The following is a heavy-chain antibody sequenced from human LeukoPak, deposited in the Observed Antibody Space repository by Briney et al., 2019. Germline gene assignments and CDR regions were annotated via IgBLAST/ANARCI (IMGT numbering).Heavy chain of an antibody. V-gene: IGHV1-2*02. J-gene: IGHJ4*02. Sequence: GASVKVSCKASGYTFTGYYMHWVRQAPGQGLEWMGWINPNSGGTNYAQKFQGRVTMTRDTSIGTAYMELSRLRSDDTAAYYCARDTLLTPGDYWGQGTLVTVSS. CDR2: INPNSGGT. CDR3: ARDTLLTPGDY. D-gene: IGHD4-23*01. CDR1: GYTFTGYY.